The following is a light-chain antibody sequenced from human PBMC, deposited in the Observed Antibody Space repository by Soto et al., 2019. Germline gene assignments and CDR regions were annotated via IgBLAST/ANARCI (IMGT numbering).Light chain of an antibody. CDR2: DAS. V-gene: IGKV1-5*01. Sequence: DIQLTQSPSTLSASVGDRVTITCRASQRITSWLAWYQQKPGKAPKLLIYDASRLQSGVPARLSGSGSGTEFTLTVSSLQTDDFATYYCQQYDSYYTVGQGTKLDIK. CDR1: QRITSW. CDR3: QQYDSYYT. J-gene: IGKJ2*01.